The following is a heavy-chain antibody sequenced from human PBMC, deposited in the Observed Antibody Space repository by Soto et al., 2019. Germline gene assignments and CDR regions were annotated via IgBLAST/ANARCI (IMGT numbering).Heavy chain of an antibody. J-gene: IGHJ5*02. CDR1: GGSISSYY. D-gene: IGHD1-26*01. CDR2: IYYSGST. CDR3: ARSLYSGSYTNWFDP. Sequence: TSETLSLTCTVSGGSISSYYWSWSRQPPGKGLEYIVYIYYSGSTNYNPSLKSRVTISVDTSKKQFSLKLSSVTAADTAVYYCARSLYSGSYTNWFDPWGQGTLVTVLL. V-gene: IGHV4-59*01.